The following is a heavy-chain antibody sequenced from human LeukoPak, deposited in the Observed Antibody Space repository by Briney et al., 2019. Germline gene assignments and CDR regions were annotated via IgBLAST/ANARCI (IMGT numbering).Heavy chain of an antibody. V-gene: IGHV3-11*01. CDR2: ISSSGSTI. CDR3: AREGGERYCRGDCYHPHIADDAVDI. CDR1: GLTYSDHY. Sequence: PGGSLRLSCAVWGLTYSDHYMRGMRQAPGKGLEWVSYISSSGSTIYYADSVKGRFTISRDNAKNSLYLQMNSLRAEDTAVYYCAREGGERYCRGDCYHPHIADDAVDIWGQGTMVTVSS. D-gene: IGHD2-21*02. J-gene: IGHJ3*02.